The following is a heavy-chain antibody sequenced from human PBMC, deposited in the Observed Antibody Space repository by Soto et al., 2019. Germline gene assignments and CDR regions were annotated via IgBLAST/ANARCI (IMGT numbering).Heavy chain of an antibody. D-gene: IGHD3-10*01. CDR2: INPNSGGT. CDR1: GYTFTGYY. Sequence: ASVKVSCKASGYTFTGYYMHWVRQAPGQGLEWMGWINPNSGGTNYAQKFQGWVTMTRDTSISTAYMELSRLRSDDTAVYYCARSQLMVRGVIIDGPYYYYGMDVWGQGTTVTVS. CDR3: ARSQLMVRGVIIDGPYYYYGMDV. V-gene: IGHV1-2*04. J-gene: IGHJ6*02.